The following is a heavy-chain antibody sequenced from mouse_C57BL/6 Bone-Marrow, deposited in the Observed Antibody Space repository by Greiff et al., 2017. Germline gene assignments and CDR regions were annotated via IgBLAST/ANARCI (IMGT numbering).Heavy chain of an antibody. J-gene: IGHJ2*01. CDR1: GFTFSDYG. D-gene: IGHD4-1*01. CDR3: ARHAGYYFDY. V-gene: IGHV5-15*01. CDR2: ISNLAYSI. Sequence: EVKLVESGGGLVQPGGSLKLSCAASGFTFSDYGMAWVRQAPRKGPEWVAFISNLAYSIYYADTVTGRFTISRENAKNTLYLEMSSLRSEDTAMYYCARHAGYYFDYWGQGTTLTVSS.